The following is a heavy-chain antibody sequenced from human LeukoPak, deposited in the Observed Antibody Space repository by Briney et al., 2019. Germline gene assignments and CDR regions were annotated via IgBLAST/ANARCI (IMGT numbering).Heavy chain of an antibody. J-gene: IGHJ6*03. D-gene: IGHD2-15*01. Sequence: GASVKVSCKASGYTFTGYYMHWVRQAPGQGLEWMGRINPNSGGTNYAQKFQGRVTMTRDTSISTAYMELSRLRSDDTAVYYCARGRCSGGSCQWAYYYYMDVWGRGTTVTVSS. CDR3: ARGRCSGGSCQWAYYYYMDV. V-gene: IGHV1-2*06. CDR1: GYTFTGYY. CDR2: INPNSGGT.